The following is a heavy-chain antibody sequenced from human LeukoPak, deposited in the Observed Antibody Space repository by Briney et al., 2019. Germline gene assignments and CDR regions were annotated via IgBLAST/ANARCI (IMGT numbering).Heavy chain of an antibody. CDR3: AKGSLSGGTCYFDY. V-gene: IGHV3-23*01. CDR1: GFTFSSYA. CDR2: ISGRDGGT. D-gene: IGHD2-15*01. Sequence: GGSLRLSCAASGFTFSSYAMSWVRQAPGKGLEWVSVISGRDGGTYYADSVKGRFTISRDNSKNTLDLQMHSLRAEDTAVYYCAKGSLSGGTCYFDYWGQGTLVTVSS. J-gene: IGHJ4*02.